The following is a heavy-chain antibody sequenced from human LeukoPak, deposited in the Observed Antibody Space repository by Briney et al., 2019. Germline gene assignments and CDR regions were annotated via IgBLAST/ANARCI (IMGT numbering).Heavy chain of an antibody. Sequence: PGGSLRLSCAASGFTFSSYSMNWVRQAPGKGLEWVSYISSSSSTIYYADSVKGRFTISRDNAKNSLYLQMNSLRAEDTAVYYCARDGVASSSGYYYRFDYWGQGTLVTVSS. V-gene: IGHV3-48*04. CDR2: ISSSSSTI. D-gene: IGHD3-22*01. CDR3: ARDGVASSSGYYYRFDY. CDR1: GFTFSSYS. J-gene: IGHJ4*02.